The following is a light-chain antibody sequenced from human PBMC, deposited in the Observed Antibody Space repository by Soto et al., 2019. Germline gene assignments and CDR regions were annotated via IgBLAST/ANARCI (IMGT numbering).Light chain of an antibody. CDR3: TSYTTTNTHV. CDR1: SSDVGGYNY. Sequence: QSALTQPASVSGSPGQSITISCTGTSSDVGGYNYVSWYQQHPGKAPKLMIYEVINRPSGVSSRFSGSKSGNTASLTTSGLQAEDEADYYCTSYTTTNTHVFGNGTKVTVL. CDR2: EVI. V-gene: IGLV2-14*03. J-gene: IGLJ1*01.